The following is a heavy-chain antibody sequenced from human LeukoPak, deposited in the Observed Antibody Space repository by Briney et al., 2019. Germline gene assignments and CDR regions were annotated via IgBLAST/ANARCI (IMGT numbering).Heavy chain of an antibody. CDR2: IASNGGSE. J-gene: IGHJ4*02. V-gene: IGHV3-30*18. D-gene: IGHD6-13*01. CDR1: GFTFTTYG. Sequence: GGTLRLSCAASGFTFTTYGLHWVRQAPGKGLEWVAAIASNGGSEYYADSVKGRFTISRDNSKNTLFLQMNSLRPDDTAVYYCAKRGHYSINWYHYFDYWGQGTLVTVSS. CDR3: AKRGHYSINWYHYFDY.